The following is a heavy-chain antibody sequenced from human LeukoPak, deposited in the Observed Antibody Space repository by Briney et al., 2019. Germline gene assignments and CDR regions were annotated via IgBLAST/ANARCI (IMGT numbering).Heavy chain of an antibody. CDR2: ISSSSNYI. CDR3: ARSGVAGPPMGWFDP. Sequence: SGGSLRLSCAASGFTFSSYSMNWVRQAPGKGLEWVSSISSSSNYIYYADSVKGRFTISRDNAKNSLYLQMNSLRAEDTAVYYCARSGVAGPPMGWFDPWGQGTLVTVSS. J-gene: IGHJ5*02. D-gene: IGHD6-19*01. CDR1: GFTFSSYS. V-gene: IGHV3-21*01.